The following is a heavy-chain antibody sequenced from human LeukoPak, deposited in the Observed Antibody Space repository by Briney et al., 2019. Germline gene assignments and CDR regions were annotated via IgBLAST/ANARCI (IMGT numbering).Heavy chain of an antibody. D-gene: IGHD3-10*01. CDR2: ISLDGSDT. J-gene: IGHJ4*02. CDR3: ARALRSPGDSGLDY. Sequence: PGGSLRLSCAASGFTLSSNYMQWVRQAPGKGLVWVSRISLDGSDTTYADFAKGRLTISRDNAKSTVYLEMNSLRAEDTAVYYCARALRSPGDSGLDYWGQGALVTVSS. CDR1: GFTLSSNY. V-gene: IGHV3-74*03.